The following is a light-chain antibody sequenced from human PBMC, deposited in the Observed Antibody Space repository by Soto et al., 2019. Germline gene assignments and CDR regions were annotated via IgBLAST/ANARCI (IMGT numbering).Light chain of an antibody. V-gene: IGKV1-6*01. CDR1: QDIRTE. CDR2: GAS. Sequence: ALQLTQSPSSLSASVGDRVTITCRASQDIRTELGWYQQKPGKAPNLLIYGASTLQTGVPSRFSGSGSGTDFTLTISSLQPEDFATYYCLQDYDYPRTFGQGTKAEV. CDR3: LQDYDYPRT. J-gene: IGKJ1*01.